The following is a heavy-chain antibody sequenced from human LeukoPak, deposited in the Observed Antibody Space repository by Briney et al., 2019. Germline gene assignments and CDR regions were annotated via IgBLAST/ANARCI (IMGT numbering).Heavy chain of an antibody. CDR2: IFSGGST. Sequence: GGSLRLSCAASGFTVSSNYMSWVRRAPGKGLEWVSVIFSGGSTYYADSVKGRFTISRDNSKNTLYLQMNSLRAEDTAVYYCARARTPGYYYDSSGYYLWGQGTLVTVSS. D-gene: IGHD3-22*01. CDR1: GFTVSSNY. V-gene: IGHV3-53*01. CDR3: ARARTPGYYYDSSGYYL. J-gene: IGHJ4*02.